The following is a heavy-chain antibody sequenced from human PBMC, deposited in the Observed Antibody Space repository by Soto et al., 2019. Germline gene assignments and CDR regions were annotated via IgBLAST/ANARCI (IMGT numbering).Heavy chain of an antibody. V-gene: IGHV3-30-3*01. CDR3: ARDSFGSSWSGDY. D-gene: IGHD6-13*01. Sequence: GGSLRLSCAASGFTFSSYAMHWVRQAPGKGLEWVAVISYDGSNKYYADSVKGRFTISRDNSKNTLYLQMNSLRAEDTAVYYCARDSFGSSWSGDYWGQGTLVTVSS. CDR2: ISYDGSNK. CDR1: GFTFSSYA. J-gene: IGHJ4*02.